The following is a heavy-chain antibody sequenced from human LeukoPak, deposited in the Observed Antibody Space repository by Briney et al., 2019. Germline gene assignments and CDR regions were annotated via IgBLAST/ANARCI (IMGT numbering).Heavy chain of an antibody. CDR3: AKSPHKDYDILTAHAFDI. D-gene: IGHD3-9*01. CDR1: GFTFSTYW. CDR2: INSDGSST. J-gene: IGHJ3*02. Sequence: PGGSLRLSCAASGFTFSTYWMHWVRQAPGTGLVWVSLINSDGSSTNYADSVKGRFTISRDNSKNTLYLQMNSLRAEDTAVYYCAKSPHKDYDILTAHAFDIWGQGTMVTVSS. V-gene: IGHV3-74*01.